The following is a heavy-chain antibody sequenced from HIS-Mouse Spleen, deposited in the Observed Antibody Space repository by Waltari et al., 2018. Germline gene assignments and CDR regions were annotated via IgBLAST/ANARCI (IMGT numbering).Heavy chain of an antibody. D-gene: IGHD1-7*01. J-gene: IGHJ3*02. CDR2: INPNSGGT. V-gene: IGHV1-2*02. Sequence: QLQLLQSVAAVTMPGPSEKVSCRAYGYTCTGSITHWVRQAPGQGLEWMGWINPNSGGTNYAQKFQGRVTMTRDTSISTAYMELSRLRSDDTAVYYCARVSHNWNYETAFDIWGQGTMVTVSS. CDR1: GYTCTGSI. CDR3: ARVSHNWNYETAFDI.